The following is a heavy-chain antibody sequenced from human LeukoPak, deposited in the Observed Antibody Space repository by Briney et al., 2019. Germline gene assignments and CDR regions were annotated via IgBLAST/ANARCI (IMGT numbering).Heavy chain of an antibody. V-gene: IGHV3-23*01. D-gene: IGHD5-12*01. CDR2: ISGSGSDT. Sequence: PGGTLRPSCAPSGFAPRPYAMSSVCQTPREGLEWVLAISGSGSDTYYADSVKARFTISRDNSKNTLYLQMNSLRAEDTAIYCCAKTSRVNSAYDSPFDYWGQGTLVTVSS. CDR3: AKTSRVNSAYDSPFDY. CDR1: GFAPRPYA. J-gene: IGHJ4*02.